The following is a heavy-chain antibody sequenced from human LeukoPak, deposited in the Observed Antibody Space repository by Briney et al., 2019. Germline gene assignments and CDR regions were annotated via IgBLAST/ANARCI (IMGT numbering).Heavy chain of an antibody. CDR2: INSDGSRT. V-gene: IGHV3-74*01. J-gene: IGHJ3*02. D-gene: IGHD3-10*01. CDR3: ARDQYYFGSGKEHAFDI. CDR1: GFTFSSYW. Sequence: PGGSLRLSCAASGFTFSSYWMHWVRQAPGKGLLWVSCINSDGSRTNYADSMKGRFTVSRDNAKNTLYLQMNSLRAEDTAVYYCARDQYYFGSGKEHAFDIWGQGTMVTVSS.